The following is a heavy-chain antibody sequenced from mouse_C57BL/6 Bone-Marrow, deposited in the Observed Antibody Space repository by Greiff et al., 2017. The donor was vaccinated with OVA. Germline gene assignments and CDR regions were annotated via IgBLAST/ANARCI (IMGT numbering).Heavy chain of an antibody. CDR3: ARYGPFYYYGSSYSWFAY. V-gene: IGHV1-78*01. CDR2: IYPRDGST. Sequence: QVQLQQSDAELVKPGASVKISCKVSGYTFTDHTIHWMKQRPEQGLEWIGYIYPRDGSTKYNEKFKGKATLTADKSSSTAYMQLNSLTSEDSAVYFCARYGPFYYYGSSYSWFAYWGQGTLVTVSA. J-gene: IGHJ3*01. CDR1: GYTFTDHT. D-gene: IGHD1-1*01.